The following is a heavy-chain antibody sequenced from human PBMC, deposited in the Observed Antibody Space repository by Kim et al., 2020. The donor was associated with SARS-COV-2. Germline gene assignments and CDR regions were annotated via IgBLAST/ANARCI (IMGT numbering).Heavy chain of an antibody. D-gene: IGHD3-16*02. CDR3: ARDTFGGVIGPKGAFDI. Sequence: GGSLRLSCAASGFTFSSYSMNWVRQAPGKGLEWVSSISSSSYIYYADSVKGRFTISRDNAKNSLYLQMNSLRAEDTAVYYCARDTFGGVIGPKGAFDIWGQGTMVTVSS. J-gene: IGHJ3*02. CDR1: GFTFSSYS. V-gene: IGHV3-21*01. CDR2: ISSSSYI.